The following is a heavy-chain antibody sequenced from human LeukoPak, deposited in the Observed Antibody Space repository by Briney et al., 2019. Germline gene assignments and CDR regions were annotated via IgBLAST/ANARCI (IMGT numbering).Heavy chain of an antibody. CDR1: GFTFSSYS. CDR3: ASIDERYCSSTSCSTGAFDI. CDR2: ISSSSSYI. V-gene: IGHV3-21*01. J-gene: IGHJ3*02. D-gene: IGHD2-2*01. Sequence: GGSLRLSCAASGFTFSSYSMNWVRQAPGKGLEWVSSISSSSSYIYYADSVKGRFTISRDNAKNSLYLQMNSLRAEDTAVYYCASIDERYCSSTSCSTGAFDIWGQGTMVTVSS.